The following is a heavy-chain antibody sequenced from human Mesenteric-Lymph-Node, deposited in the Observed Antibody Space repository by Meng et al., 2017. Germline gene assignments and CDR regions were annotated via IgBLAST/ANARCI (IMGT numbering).Heavy chain of an antibody. V-gene: IGHV1-8*02. D-gene: IGHD3-10*01. J-gene: IGHJ4*02. CDR3: ARGQWVRGVTPLGY. CDR1: GYTFTGYY. CDR2: INPNSGNT. Sequence: ASVKVSCKASGYTFTGYYMHWVRQAPGQGLEWMGWINPNSGNTGYAQKFQGRVTMTRNTSISTAYMELSSLRSEDTAVYYCARGQWVRGVTPLGYWGQGTLVTVSS.